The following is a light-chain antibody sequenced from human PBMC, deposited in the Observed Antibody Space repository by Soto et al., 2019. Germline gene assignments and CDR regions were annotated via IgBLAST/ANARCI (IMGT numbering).Light chain of an antibody. V-gene: IGKV3-20*01. CDR2: AAS. J-gene: IGKJ2*01. CDR1: QSVSGSY. CDR3: QEYGSSPPYT. Sequence: EIVLTQSPGTLSLSPGETATLSCRASQSVSGSYLAWYQQKPGQAPRVPIYAASSRATGIPDRFRGSGSGTDFTLTISRLEPEDFAIYYCQEYGSSPPYTFGQGTKLEIK.